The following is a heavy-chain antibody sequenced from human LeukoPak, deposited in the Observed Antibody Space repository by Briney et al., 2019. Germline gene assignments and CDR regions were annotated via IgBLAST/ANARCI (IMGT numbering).Heavy chain of an antibody. D-gene: IGHD3-10*01. J-gene: IGHJ4*02. CDR3: ARGAGGSGYYYLLT. Sequence: ASVKVSCKASGYTFISFDIIWVRQATGQGLERMGWMNPNSADRGYAQKFRGRVTMTRSTSISTAYMELSSLRSEDSAVCYCARGAGGSGYYYLLTWGQGTLVTVSS. V-gene: IGHV1-8*02. CDR2: MNPNSADR. CDR1: GYTFISFD.